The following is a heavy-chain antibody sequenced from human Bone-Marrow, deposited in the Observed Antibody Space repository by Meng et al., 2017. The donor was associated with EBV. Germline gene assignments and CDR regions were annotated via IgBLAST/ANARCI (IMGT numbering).Heavy chain of an antibody. Sequence: VHVHGSGPGLAKPSGSLSLTCVVSGVSVNSGTYHWSWIRQSPGKGLEWIGYIYDTGTTIYNPSLNSRVTILLETSKNQFSLRLHSVTTADTAVYYCAKSRSSTPGIVDDWGQGTLVTVSS. D-gene: IGHD2/OR15-2a*01. V-gene: IGHV4-61*01. CDR2: IYDTGTT. J-gene: IGHJ4*02. CDR3: AKSRSSTPGIVDD. CDR1: GVSVNSGTYH.